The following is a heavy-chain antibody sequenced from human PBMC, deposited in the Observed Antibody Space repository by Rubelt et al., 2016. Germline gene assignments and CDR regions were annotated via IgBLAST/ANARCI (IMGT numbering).Heavy chain of an antibody. Sequence: QVQLVQSGAEVKKPGASVKVSCKVSGYTLTELSMHWVRQAPGQGLEWMGWITPNSGGTNYAQKFQGRVTMTRDTSSSTAYMGLSRLRSDDTAVYYCARGAGGRYFDWYDAFDIWGQGTMVTVSS. CDR1: GYTLTELS. J-gene: IGHJ3*02. V-gene: IGHV1-2*02. CDR3: ARGAGGRYFDWYDAFDI. CDR2: ITPNSGGT. D-gene: IGHD3-9*01.